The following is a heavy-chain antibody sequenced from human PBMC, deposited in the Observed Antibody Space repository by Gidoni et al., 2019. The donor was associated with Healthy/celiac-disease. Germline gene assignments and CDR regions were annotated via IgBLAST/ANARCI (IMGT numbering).Heavy chain of an antibody. CDR1: GFTLSSYG. D-gene: IGHD5-18*01. J-gene: IGHJ1*01. V-gene: IGHV3-33*01. CDR2: IWYDGSNK. Sequence: QVQLVESGGGVVQPGRSLRLPCAASGFTLSSYGMHWVRQAPGKGVELVAVIWYDGSNKYYADSVKGRFTISRDNSKNTLYLQMNSLRAEDTAVYYCARDLYTAMVTEDFQHWGQGTLVTVSS. CDR3: ARDLYTAMVTEDFQH.